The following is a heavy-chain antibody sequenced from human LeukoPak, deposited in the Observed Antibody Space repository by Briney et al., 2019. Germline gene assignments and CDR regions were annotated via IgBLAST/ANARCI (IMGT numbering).Heavy chain of an antibody. V-gene: IGHV4-30-2*01. D-gene: IGHD3-10*01. CDR3: ARDGGSGSFSFDY. CDR1: GGSIDSGGSS. J-gene: IGHJ4*02. Sequence: PSETLSLTCAVSGGSIDSGGSSWSWIRQPPGKGLEWIGYIYHSGRAYYAPSLKSRVTISVDRSKNQFSLQLNSVTAADTAVYYCARDGGSGSFSFDYWGQGTMVTVSS. CDR2: IYHSGRA.